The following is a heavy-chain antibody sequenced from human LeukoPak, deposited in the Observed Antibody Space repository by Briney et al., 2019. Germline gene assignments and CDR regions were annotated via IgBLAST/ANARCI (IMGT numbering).Heavy chain of an antibody. CDR2: IYIGGNT. D-gene: IGHD3-10*01. Sequence: GGSLRLSCAASGFTIIANYMSWVRQAPGKGLEWVSVIYIGGNTYYADSVKGRFTISRDNSKNTLYLQMNSLRAEDTAVYYCASGGINMVRGGYYFDYWGQGTLVTVSS. CDR1: GFTIIANY. J-gene: IGHJ4*02. CDR3: ASGGINMVRGGYYFDY. V-gene: IGHV3-53*01.